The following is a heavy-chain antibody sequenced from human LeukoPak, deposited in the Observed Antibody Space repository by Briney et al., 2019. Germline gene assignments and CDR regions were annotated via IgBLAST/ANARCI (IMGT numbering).Heavy chain of an antibody. CDR3: ARGRGRIAVAGKEFDY. D-gene: IGHD6-19*01. V-gene: IGHV4-30-2*01. CDR1: GGSISSGGYS. CDR2: IYHSGST. J-gene: IGHJ4*02. Sequence: SQTLSLTCAVSGGSISSGGYSWSWIRQPPGKGLEWIGYIYHSGSTYYNPSLKSRVTISVDRSKNQFSLKLSSVTATDTAVYYCARGRGRIAVAGKEFDYWGQGTLVTVSS.